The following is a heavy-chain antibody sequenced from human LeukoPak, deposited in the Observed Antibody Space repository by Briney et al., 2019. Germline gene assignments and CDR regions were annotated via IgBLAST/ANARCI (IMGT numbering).Heavy chain of an antibody. CDR2: ISYDGSNK. Sequence: PGRSLRLSGAASGFTFSSYAMHWVRQAPGKGLEWVAVISYDGSNKYYADSVKGRFTISRDNSKNTLYLQMNSLRAEDTAVYYCARPIAAVVGNWFDPWGQGTLVTVSS. CDR3: ARPIAAVVGNWFDP. V-gene: IGHV3-30-3*01. D-gene: IGHD6-13*01. J-gene: IGHJ5*02. CDR1: GFTFSSYA.